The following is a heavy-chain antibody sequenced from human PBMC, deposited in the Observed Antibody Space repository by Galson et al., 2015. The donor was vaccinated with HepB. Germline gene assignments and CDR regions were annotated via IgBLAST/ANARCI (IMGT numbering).Heavy chain of an antibody. J-gene: IGHJ3*02. D-gene: IGHD6-19*01. CDR1: GFTFDDYA. CDR3: AKDNGSSGHDAFDI. V-gene: IGHV3-9*01. Sequence: SLRLSCAASGFTFDDYAMHWVRQAPGKGLEWVTGISWNSGSIGYADSVKGRFTISRDNAKNSLYLQMNSLRAEDTALYYCAKDNGSSGHDAFDIWGQGTMVTVSS. CDR2: ISWNSGSI.